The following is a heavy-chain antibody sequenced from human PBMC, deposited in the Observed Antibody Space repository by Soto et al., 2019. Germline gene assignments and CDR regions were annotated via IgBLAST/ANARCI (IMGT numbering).Heavy chain of an antibody. CDR1: GGTVSHSA. D-gene: IGHD2-15*01. CDR3: VRGSSLTKVEY. CDR2: IIPIFGPA. Sequence: QVQLVQSGAEVKKPGSSVKVSCKASGGTVSHSAISWLRQAPGQGLEWMGGIIPIFGPAIYARKFRGRVTITADESTSTAYMALITVRSEDTAVYYCVRGSSLTKVEYWGPGTLVNFSS. V-gene: IGHV1-69*01. J-gene: IGHJ4*02.